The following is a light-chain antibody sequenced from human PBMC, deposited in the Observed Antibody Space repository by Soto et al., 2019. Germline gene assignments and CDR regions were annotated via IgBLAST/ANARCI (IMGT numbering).Light chain of an antibody. V-gene: IGLV1-51*01. J-gene: IGLJ3*02. CDR2: DNN. Sequence: QSVLTQPPSVSAAPGQKVTISCSGSSSYIGNNYVSWYQQLPGTAPKLLIYDNNKRPSGIPDRFSGSKSGTSATLGITGLQTGDEADYYCGTWDSSLSEGGVFGGGTKVTVL. CDR3: GTWDSSLSEGGV. CDR1: SSYIGNNY.